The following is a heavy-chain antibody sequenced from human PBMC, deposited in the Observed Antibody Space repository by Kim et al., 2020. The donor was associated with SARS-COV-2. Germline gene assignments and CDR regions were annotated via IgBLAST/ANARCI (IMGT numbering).Heavy chain of an antibody. CDR2: IYSGGST. CDR3: AREALGSSGPRGYFDY. Sequence: GGSLRLSCAASGFTVSGNYMSWVRQAPGKGLEWVSVIYSGGSTYYADSVKGRFTISRDNSKNTLYLQMNSLRAEDTAVYYCAREALGSSGPRGYFDYWGQGTLVTVSS. V-gene: IGHV3-66*01. CDR1: GFTVSGNY. D-gene: IGHD6-19*01. J-gene: IGHJ4*02.